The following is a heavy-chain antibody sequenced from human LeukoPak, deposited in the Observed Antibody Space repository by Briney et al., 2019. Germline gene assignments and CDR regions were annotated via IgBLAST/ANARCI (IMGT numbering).Heavy chain of an antibody. Sequence: GGSLRLSCAVSGFTVSNNYMSWVRQAPGKGLAWVSVIYSGGTTYYADSVKGRFTISRDNSKNTLYLQMNSLRAEDTAVYYCARGGGGGNPFDYWGQGSLVTVSS. D-gene: IGHD4-23*01. CDR1: GFTVSNNY. J-gene: IGHJ4*02. CDR2: IYSGGTT. CDR3: ARGGGGGNPFDY. V-gene: IGHV3-53*01.